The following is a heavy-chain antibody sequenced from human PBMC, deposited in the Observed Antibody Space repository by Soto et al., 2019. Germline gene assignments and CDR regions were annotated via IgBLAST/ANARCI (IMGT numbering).Heavy chain of an antibody. V-gene: IGHV2-5*02. J-gene: IGHJ5*02. D-gene: IGHD6-13*01. CDR1: GFSLSTSGVG. Sequence: QITLKESGPSLVKPTQTLTLTCTFSGFSLSTSGVGVGWIRQPPGKALEWRALIYWDDDKRYSPSLKNRLTITKDTSKNQVVLTTTNMDPVDTATYYCAHRAYGSSSPGWFDPWGQGTLVTVSS. CDR3: AHRAYGSSSPGWFDP. CDR2: IYWDDDK.